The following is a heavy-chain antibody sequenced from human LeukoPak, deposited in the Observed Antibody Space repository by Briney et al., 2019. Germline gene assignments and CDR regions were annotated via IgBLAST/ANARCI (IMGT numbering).Heavy chain of an antibody. CDR1: GFTFSSFA. J-gene: IGHJ4*02. CDR3: AKDLHFGDSNNY. Sequence: GGSLRLPCAASGFTFSSFAMSWVRQAPGKGLEWVSALSGSGETTYYADSVKGRFTISRDNSKNTLYLQMNSLRAEDTALYYCAKDLHFGDSNNYWGQGTLVTVSS. CDR2: LSGSGETT. D-gene: IGHD2/OR15-2a*01. V-gene: IGHV3-23*01.